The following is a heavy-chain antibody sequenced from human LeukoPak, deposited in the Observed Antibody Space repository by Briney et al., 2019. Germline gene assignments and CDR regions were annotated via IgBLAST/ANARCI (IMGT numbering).Heavy chain of an antibody. J-gene: IGHJ4*02. Sequence: NASGTLSLTCAVSGGSISSSNWWSWVRQPPGKGLEWIGEIYHSGSTNYNPSLKSRVTISVDKSKNQFSLKLSSVTAADTAVYYCARGIVVVPAAIDPWLDYWGQGTLVTVSS. CDR2: IYHSGST. CDR1: GGSISSSNW. V-gene: IGHV4-4*02. D-gene: IGHD2-2*01. CDR3: ARGIVVVPAAIDPWLDY.